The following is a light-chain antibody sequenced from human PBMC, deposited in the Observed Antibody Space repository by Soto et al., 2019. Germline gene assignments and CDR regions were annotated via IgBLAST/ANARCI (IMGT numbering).Light chain of an antibody. Sequence: QSALTHPASVSGSAGQSITISSSGTMRDVVAYNLVSWYQQHPGTAPKLIIYEVRNRPSGISSRFPGSRSGNTASLTISGLQPEDEGDYYCSAYTARSTLVFGGGTKVTV. CDR1: MRDVVAYNL. CDR2: EVR. CDR3: SAYTARSTLV. V-gene: IGLV2-14*01. J-gene: IGLJ3*02.